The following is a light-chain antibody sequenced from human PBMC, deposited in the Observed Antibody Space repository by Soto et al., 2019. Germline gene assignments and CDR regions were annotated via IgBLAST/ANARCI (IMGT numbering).Light chain of an antibody. CDR2: GVS. V-gene: IGKV3-15*01. J-gene: IGKJ1*01. Sequence: EIVMTQSPATLSVSPGERATLSCRASQSISTDLAWYQQKPGQAPRLLMYGVSTRPTGIPARFSGSGSGTEFTLTIYSLQSEDFAVYYCQQYNNWPRTFGQGPKVDIK. CDR1: QSISTD. CDR3: QQYNNWPRT.